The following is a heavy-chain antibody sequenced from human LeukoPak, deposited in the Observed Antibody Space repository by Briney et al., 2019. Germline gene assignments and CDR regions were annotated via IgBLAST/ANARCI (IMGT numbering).Heavy chain of an antibody. CDR1: GGSFSGYY. J-gene: IGHJ6*03. V-gene: IGHV4-34*01. Sequence: SETLSLTCAVYGGSFSGYYWSWLRQPPGKGLEWIGEINHTGSTNYNPSLKSRVTISVDTSKNQFSLKLSSVTAADTAVYYCARVVAGTDYYYYYNMDVWGKGTTVTVSS. CDR3: ARVVAGTDYYYYYNMDV. CDR2: INHTGST. D-gene: IGHD6-19*01.